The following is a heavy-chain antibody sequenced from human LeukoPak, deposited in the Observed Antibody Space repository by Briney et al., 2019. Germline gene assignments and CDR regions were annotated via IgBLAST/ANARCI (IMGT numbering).Heavy chain of an antibody. V-gene: IGHV4-39*07. CDR1: GGSISSGDYY. J-gene: IGHJ4*02. D-gene: IGHD6-19*01. Sequence: PSETLSLTCTVSGGSISSGDYYWSWIRQPPGKGLEWIGSIYYSGSTYYNPSLKSRVTISVDTSKNQFSLKLSSVTAADTAVYYCARDQEYSSGWYVQYWGQGTLVTVSS. CDR2: IYYSGST. CDR3: ARDQEYSSGWYVQY.